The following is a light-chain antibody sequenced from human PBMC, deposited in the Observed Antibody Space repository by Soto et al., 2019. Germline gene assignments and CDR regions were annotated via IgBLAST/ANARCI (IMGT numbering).Light chain of an antibody. CDR1: SSDVGGYNY. V-gene: IGLV2-14*01. J-gene: IGLJ2*01. CDR3: SSYTSSSTYVV. CDR2: DVS. Sequence: QSALTQPASVSGSPGQSITISCTGTSSDVGGYNYVSWYQQHPGKAPKLMIYDVSNRPSGVSNRFSGSTSGNTASLTISGLLAEDEAYYYCSSYTSSSTYVVFGGGTKVTVL.